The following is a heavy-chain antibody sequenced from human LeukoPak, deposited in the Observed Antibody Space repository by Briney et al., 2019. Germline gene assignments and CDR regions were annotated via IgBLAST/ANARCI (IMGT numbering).Heavy chain of an antibody. Sequence: PSETLSLTCAISGGSISGTPYYWGWIRQPPGKGLEWIGSIYYSGSTYYNPTLKSRLTISVDTSKNQFSLKLSSVTAEDTAVYYCARASTIFGHFAYWGRGTLVTVSS. V-gene: IGHV4-39*07. CDR2: IYYSGST. CDR1: GGSISGTPYY. J-gene: IGHJ4*02. D-gene: IGHD3-3*01. CDR3: ARASTIFGHFAY.